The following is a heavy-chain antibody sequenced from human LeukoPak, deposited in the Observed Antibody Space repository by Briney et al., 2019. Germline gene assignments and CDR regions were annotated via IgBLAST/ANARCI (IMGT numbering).Heavy chain of an antibody. D-gene: IGHD2-2*02. CDR3: ARDILQDYYYYYMDV. J-gene: IGHJ6*03. Sequence: SETLSLTCTVSGGSISNGGYYWSWIRQPPGKGLEWIGYIYYSGSTNYNPSLKSRVTISVDTSKNQFSLKLSSVTAADTALYYCARDILQDYYYYYMDVWGKGATVTVSS. CDR1: GGSISNGGYY. CDR2: IYYSGST. V-gene: IGHV4-61*08.